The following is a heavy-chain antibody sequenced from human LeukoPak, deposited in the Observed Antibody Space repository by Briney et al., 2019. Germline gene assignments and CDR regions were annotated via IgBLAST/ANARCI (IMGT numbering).Heavy chain of an antibody. V-gene: IGHV5-51*01. CDR1: GNSFTFYW. CDR3: VRLSRITMIRGGPCGAFDI. Sequence: GASLQISCQGSGNSFTFYWIGCVRRMPEKRREGMGTIYPGDSDTRYSPSFQVQVTISVDKSISTAYLQWSSLKASDTAMYYCVRLSRITMIRGGPCGAFDIWGEGTMVTVSS. D-gene: IGHD3-10*01. J-gene: IGHJ3*02. CDR2: IYPGDSDT.